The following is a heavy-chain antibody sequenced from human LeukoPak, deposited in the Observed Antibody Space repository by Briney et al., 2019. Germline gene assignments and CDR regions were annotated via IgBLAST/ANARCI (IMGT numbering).Heavy chain of an antibody. J-gene: IGHJ4*02. CDR1: GFTFNSYW. CDR3: ARLGPASSGWPESFDY. CDR2: IKRDGSEK. V-gene: IGHV3-7*03. D-gene: IGHD6-19*01. Sequence: PGGSLTLSCAASGFTFNSYWMNWVRQAPGKGLEWVANIKRDGSEKYYVDSVKGRFTTSRDNAKNSLDLQMNSLRVEDTAVYYCARLGPASSGWPESFDYWGQGTLVTVSS.